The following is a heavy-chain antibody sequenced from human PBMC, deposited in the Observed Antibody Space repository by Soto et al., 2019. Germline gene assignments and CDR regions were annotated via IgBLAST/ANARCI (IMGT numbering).Heavy chain of an antibody. CDR3: ARVKVPAAVLGAFDV. CDR1: GYTFTTYG. V-gene: IGHV1-18*01. CDR2: INPLKGDT. Sequence: QAQLVQSGGEMKKAGASVKVSCKASGYTFTTYGITWVRQAPGQGLDWMGWINPLKGDTKSAANFQDRVTMTTDTSTRTAYMELRSLRSDDTAVYYCARVKVPAAVLGAFDVWGQGTLVTVCS. D-gene: IGHD2-2*01. J-gene: IGHJ3*01.